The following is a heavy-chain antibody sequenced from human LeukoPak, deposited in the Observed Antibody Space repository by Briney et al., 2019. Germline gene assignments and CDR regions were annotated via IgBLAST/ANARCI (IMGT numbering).Heavy chain of an antibody. J-gene: IGHJ4*02. CDR1: GFTFTSSA. V-gene: IGHV1-8*02. Sequence: ASVKVSCKASGFTFTSSAMQWVRQARGQGLEWMGWMNPNSGNTGYAQKFQGRVTMTRNTSISTAYMELSSLRSEDTAVYYCARGTPMVRGFGYWGQGTLVTVSS. D-gene: IGHD3-10*01. CDR3: ARGTPMVRGFGY. CDR2: MNPNSGNT.